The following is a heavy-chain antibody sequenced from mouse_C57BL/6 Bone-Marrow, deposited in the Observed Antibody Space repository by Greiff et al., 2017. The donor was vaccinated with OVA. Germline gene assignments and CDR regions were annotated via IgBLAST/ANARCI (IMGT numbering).Heavy chain of an antibody. D-gene: IGHD2-4*01. J-gene: IGHJ2*01. Sequence: QVQLQQPGAELVKPGASVKLSCKASGYTFTSYWMQWVKQRPGQGLEWIGEIDPSDSYTNYNQKFKGKATLTVDTSSSTAYMQLSSLTSEDSAVYYCARAPYDYDGTYYFDYWGQGTTLTVSS. CDR3: ARAPYDYDGTYYFDY. V-gene: IGHV1-50*01. CDR1: GYTFTSYW. CDR2: IDPSDSYT.